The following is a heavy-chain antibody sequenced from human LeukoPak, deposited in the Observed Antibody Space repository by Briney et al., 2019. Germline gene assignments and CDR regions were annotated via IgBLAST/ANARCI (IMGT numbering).Heavy chain of an antibody. V-gene: IGHV3-33*01. J-gene: IGHJ4*01. CDR2: IWSDATNR. CDR3: ARDAQRGCDYSNSLEY. D-gene: IGHD4-11*01. Sequence: PGKSLRLSCAASGFIFSHYGMHWVRQAPGKGLEWVAVIWSDATNRFYGASVKGRFTISRDNSQNTVFLQMNSLRAEDTAIYYCARDAQRGCDYSNSLEYWGHGTLDTVSS. CDR1: GFIFSHYG.